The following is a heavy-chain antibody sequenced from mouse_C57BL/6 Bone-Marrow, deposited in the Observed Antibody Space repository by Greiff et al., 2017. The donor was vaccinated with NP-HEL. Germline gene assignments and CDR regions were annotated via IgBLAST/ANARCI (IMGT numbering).Heavy chain of an antibody. CDR2: ISYDGSN. J-gene: IGHJ2*01. CDR1: GYSITSGYY. CDR3: ASTTVVAHFDY. V-gene: IGHV3-6*01. Sequence: EVKLMESGPGLVKPSQSLSLTCSVTGYSITSGYYWNWIRQFPGNKLEWMGYISYDGSNNYNPSLKNRISITRDTSKNQFFLKLNSVTTEDTATYYCASTTVVAHFDYWGQGTTLTVSS. D-gene: IGHD1-1*01.